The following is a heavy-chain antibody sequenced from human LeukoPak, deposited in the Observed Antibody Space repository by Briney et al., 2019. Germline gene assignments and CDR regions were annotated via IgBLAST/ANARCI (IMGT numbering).Heavy chain of an antibody. D-gene: IGHD5-24*01. Sequence: SETLSLTCTVSGDSISTYYWTWIRQPAGEGLEWIGRIRNSGSTVYNPSLKSRVSMSLDTSKNQFSLQLISVTAAGTAVYYCARGHGGPGADYYYGVDVWGQGTTVTVSS. CDR2: IRNSGST. J-gene: IGHJ6*02. CDR3: ARGHGGPGADYYYGVDV. V-gene: IGHV4-4*07. CDR1: GDSISTYY.